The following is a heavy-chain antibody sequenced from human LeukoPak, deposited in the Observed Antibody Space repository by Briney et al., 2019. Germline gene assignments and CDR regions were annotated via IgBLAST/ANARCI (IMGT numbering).Heavy chain of an antibody. Sequence: PPETLSLTCAVYGGSFSGYYWSWIRQPPGKGLEWIGEINHSGSTNYNPSLKSRVTISVDTSKNQFSLKLSSVTAADTAVYYCARGYGYYGSRFDPWGQGTLVTVSS. CDR1: GGSFSGYY. J-gene: IGHJ5*02. V-gene: IGHV4-34*01. CDR3: ARGYGYYGSRFDP. D-gene: IGHD3-10*01. CDR2: INHSGST.